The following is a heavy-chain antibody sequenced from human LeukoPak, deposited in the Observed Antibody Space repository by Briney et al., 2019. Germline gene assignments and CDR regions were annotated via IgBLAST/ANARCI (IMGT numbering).Heavy chain of an antibody. Sequence: TGGSLRLSCAASGFTFSSYWVHWVRQAPGKGLVWVSPINSDGSSTSYADSVKGRFTISRDNAKNTLSLQMKSLRAEDTAVYYCARVGGSNAFDIWGQGTMVIVSS. D-gene: IGHD1-26*01. J-gene: IGHJ3*02. CDR2: INSDGSST. CDR1: GFTFSSYW. V-gene: IGHV3-74*01. CDR3: ARVGGSNAFDI.